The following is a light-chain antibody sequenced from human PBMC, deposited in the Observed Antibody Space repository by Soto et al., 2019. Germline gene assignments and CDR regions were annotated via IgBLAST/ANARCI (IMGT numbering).Light chain of an antibody. CDR1: QSVSTY. CDR3: QQRSNWPLVT. V-gene: IGKV3-11*01. J-gene: IGKJ3*01. CDR2: DAS. Sequence: EIVLTQSPATLSLSPGERATLSCRVSQSVSTYLAWYQQRPGQPPRLLIYDASSRATGIPARFSGSGSGTDFTLTISSLETEDFAVYYCQQRSNWPLVTFGPGTRLDV.